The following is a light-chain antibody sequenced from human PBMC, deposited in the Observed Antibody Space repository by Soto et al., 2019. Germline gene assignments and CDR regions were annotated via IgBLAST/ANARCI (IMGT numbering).Light chain of an antibody. J-gene: IGKJ4*02. CDR3: QQYGISPRT. CDR2: GAS. CDR1: QSVSSSY. V-gene: IGKV3-20*01. Sequence: EVVLTQSPGTLSLSPGERATLSCRASQSVSSSYLAWYQQKPGQAPRLLIYGASSRATGIPDRFSGSGSGTDFTLTISRLEPEDFAVYYCQQYGISPRTF.